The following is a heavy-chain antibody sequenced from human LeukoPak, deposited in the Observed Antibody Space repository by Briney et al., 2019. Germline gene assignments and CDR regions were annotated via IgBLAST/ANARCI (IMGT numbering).Heavy chain of an antibody. CDR2: IYTSGST. V-gene: IGHV4-4*07. J-gene: IGHJ5*02. Sequence: SETLSLTCTVSGGSISSYYWSWIRQPAGKGLEWIGRIYTSGSTNYNPSLKSRVTMSVDTSMNQFSLKLSSVTAADTAVYYCARLGYCSGGSCLDWFDPWGQGTLVTVSS. CDR3: ARLGYCSGGSCLDWFDP. CDR1: GGSISSYY. D-gene: IGHD2-15*01.